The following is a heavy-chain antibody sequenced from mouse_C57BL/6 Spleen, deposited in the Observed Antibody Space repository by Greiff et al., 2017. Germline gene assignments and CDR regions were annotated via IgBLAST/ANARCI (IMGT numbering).Heavy chain of an antibody. CDR1: GYAFSSYW. D-gene: IGHD1-1*01. J-gene: IGHJ1*03. V-gene: IGHV1-80*01. Sequence: VKLQESGAELVKPGASVKISCKASGYAFSSYWMNWVKQRPGKGLEWIGQIYPGDGDTNYNGKFKGKATLTADKSSSTAYMQLSSLTSEDSAVYFCARDYYGSRRGYFDVWGTGTTVTVSS. CDR3: ARDYYGSRRGYFDV. CDR2: IYPGDGDT.